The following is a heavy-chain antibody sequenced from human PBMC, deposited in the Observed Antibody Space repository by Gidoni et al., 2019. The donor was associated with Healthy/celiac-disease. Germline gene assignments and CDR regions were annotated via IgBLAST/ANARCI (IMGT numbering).Heavy chain of an antibody. CDR1: GYTFTSYD. CDR2: MNPNSGNT. V-gene: IGHV1-8*03. Sequence: QVQLVQSGAEVKKPGASVKVSCKASGYTFTSYDINWVRQATGQGLEWMGWMNPNSGNTGYAQKFQGRVTITRNTSISTAYMELSSLRSEDTAVYYCARKLAQSRARKVAAGPGYWFDPWGQGTLVTVSS. D-gene: IGHD6-6*01. J-gene: IGHJ5*02. CDR3: ARKLAQSRARKVAAGPGYWFDP.